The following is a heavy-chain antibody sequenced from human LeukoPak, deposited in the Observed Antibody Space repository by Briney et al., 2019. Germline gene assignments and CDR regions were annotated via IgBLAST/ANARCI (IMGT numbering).Heavy chain of an antibody. D-gene: IGHD3-3*01. CDR1: GGSISSSSYY. CDR2: IYYSGST. J-gene: IGHJ6*03. Sequence: PSETLSLTCTVSGGSISSSSYYWGWIRQPPGKGLEWIGSIYYSGSTYYNPSLKSRATISVDTSKNQFSLKLSSVTAADTAVYYCAREGPHDFWSGYYTPYYYYYYMDVWGKGTTVTVSS. CDR3: AREGPHDFWSGYYTPYYYYYYMDV. V-gene: IGHV4-39*07.